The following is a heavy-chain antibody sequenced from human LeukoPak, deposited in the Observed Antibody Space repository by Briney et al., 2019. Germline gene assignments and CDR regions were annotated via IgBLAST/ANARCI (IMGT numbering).Heavy chain of an antibody. CDR2: INGGNGNT. J-gene: IGHJ4*02. V-gene: IGHV1-3*01. CDR1: GYTFTNYA. Sequence: ASVKVSCKASGYTFTNYAMHWVRQAPGQGLEWMGWINGGNGNTKHPQKFQGRVTITRDTSASTAYMELSSLGSEDTAVYYCARAPTDYGGNFGYWGQGILVTVSS. D-gene: IGHD4-23*01. CDR3: ARAPTDYGGNFGY.